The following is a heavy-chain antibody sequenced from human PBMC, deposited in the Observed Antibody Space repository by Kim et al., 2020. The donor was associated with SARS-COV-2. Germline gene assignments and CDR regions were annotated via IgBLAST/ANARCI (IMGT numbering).Heavy chain of an antibody. J-gene: IGHJ4*02. CDR1: GGSFSGYY. D-gene: IGHD3-10*01. Sequence: SETLSLTCAVYGGSFSGYYWSWIRQPPGKGLEWIGEINHSGSTNYNPSLKSRVTISVDTSKNQFSLKLSSVTAADTAVYYCARGVKNLTMVRGVRKYYFDYWGQGTLVTVSS. V-gene: IGHV4-34*01. CDR2: INHSGST. CDR3: ARGVKNLTMVRGVRKYYFDY.